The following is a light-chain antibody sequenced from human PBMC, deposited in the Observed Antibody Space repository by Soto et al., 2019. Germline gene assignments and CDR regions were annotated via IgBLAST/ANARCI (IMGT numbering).Light chain of an antibody. Sequence: QCVLTKPASVYGSPGQSITIFCTGTSSDVGGYNYVSWYQQHPGKAPKLMIYDVSNRPSGVSNRFSGSKSGNTASLTISGLQTKHEAAYYSSSHTRNSSHVVVPVTTFTVL. CDR1: SSDVGGYNY. CDR2: DVS. J-gene: IGLJ1*01. V-gene: IGLV2-14*01. CDR3: SSHTRNSSHV.